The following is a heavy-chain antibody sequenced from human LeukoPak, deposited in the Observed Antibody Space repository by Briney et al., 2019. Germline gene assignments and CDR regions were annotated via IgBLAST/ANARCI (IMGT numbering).Heavy chain of an antibody. CDR3: AREVAAAGIRIAFDI. V-gene: IGHV3-48*03. Sequence: GGSLRLSCAASGFTFSSYEMNWVRQAPGQGLEWLAYIGSSGSTIYYADSVKGRFTISRDNAKNSLYLQMNSLRAEDTAVYYCAREVAAAGIRIAFDIWGQGTMVTVSS. CDR2: IGSSGSTI. J-gene: IGHJ3*02. D-gene: IGHD6-13*01. CDR1: GFTFSSYE.